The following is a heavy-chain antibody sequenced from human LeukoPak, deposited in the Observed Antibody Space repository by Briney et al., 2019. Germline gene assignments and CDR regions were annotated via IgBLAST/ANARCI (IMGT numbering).Heavy chain of an antibody. Sequence: GASVKVSCKASGYTFTGYYMHWVRQAPGQGLEWMGWISPYSDNTNYAQKLQGRVTMTTDTSTSTAYMELRSLRSDDTAVYYCARDAGRVPAAPNWFDPWGQGTLVTVSS. V-gene: IGHV1-18*04. CDR3: ARDAGRVPAAPNWFDP. J-gene: IGHJ5*02. CDR2: ISPYSDNT. D-gene: IGHD2-2*01. CDR1: GYTFTGYY.